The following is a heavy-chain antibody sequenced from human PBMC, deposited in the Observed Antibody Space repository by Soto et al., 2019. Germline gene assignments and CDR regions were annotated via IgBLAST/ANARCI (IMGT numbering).Heavy chain of an antibody. Sequence: GGSLRLSCAASGFTFSSYEMNWVRQAPGKGLEWVSYINSSGSTIYYADSVKGRFTISRDNAKNSLYLQMNSLRVEYTAVYYCARDQSDSSGNYFEFYYYYGMDVWGQETTVTVYS. J-gene: IGHJ6*02. CDR3: ARDQSDSSGNYFEFYYYYGMDV. CDR2: INSSGSTI. D-gene: IGHD3-22*01. CDR1: GFTFSSYE. V-gene: IGHV3-48*03.